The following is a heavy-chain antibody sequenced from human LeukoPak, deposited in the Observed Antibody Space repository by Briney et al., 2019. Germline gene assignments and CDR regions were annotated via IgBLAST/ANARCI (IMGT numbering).Heavy chain of an antibody. CDR3: TTDEDWNYARKDV. V-gene: IGHV3-15*04. Sequence: GGSLRLSCAASGFTFNYAWMSWVRRVPGKGLEWVGQTVSEIDGGTTDYATPVKGRFTISRDDSKSTLYLQTNSLKIEDTAVYYCTTDEDWNYARKDVWGQGATVIVSS. J-gene: IGHJ6*02. D-gene: IGHD1-7*01. CDR2: TVSEIDGGTT. CDR1: GFTFNYAW.